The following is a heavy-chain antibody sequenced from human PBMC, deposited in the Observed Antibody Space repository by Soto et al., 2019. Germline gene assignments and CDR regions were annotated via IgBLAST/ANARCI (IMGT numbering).Heavy chain of an antibody. D-gene: IGHD3-3*01. CDR3: AKVLYGVVTYFDS. CDR1: GFTFSSYG. V-gene: IGHV3-23*01. CDR2: ISGSGAAT. J-gene: IGHJ4*02. Sequence: EVQLLESGGGLVQPGGSLRLSCASSGFTFSSYGMTWVRRPPGKGLEWGSAISGSGAATYYADSVQGRFTISRDNSNNTLYLQMNSLRAEDTAVYSCAKVLYGVVTYFDSWGQGTLVTVSS.